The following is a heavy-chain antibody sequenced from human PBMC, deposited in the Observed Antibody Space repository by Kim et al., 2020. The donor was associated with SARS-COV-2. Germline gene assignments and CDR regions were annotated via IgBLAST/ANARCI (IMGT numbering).Heavy chain of an antibody. J-gene: IGHJ3*02. Sequence: GESLKISCAASGFIFSDSAMYWVRQASGKGLQWVGRIRSKANSYATAYDVSVKGRFIISRDDSKNTAYLQMNSLKTEDTAIYYCTRVPPYSNSWWDAFD. CDR2: IRSKANSYAT. D-gene: IGHD6-13*01. V-gene: IGHV3-73*01. CDR1: GFIFSDSA. CDR3: TRVPPYSNSWWDAFD.